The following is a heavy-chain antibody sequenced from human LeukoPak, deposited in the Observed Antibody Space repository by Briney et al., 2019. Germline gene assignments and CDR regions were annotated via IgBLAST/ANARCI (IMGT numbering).Heavy chain of an antibody. J-gene: IGHJ4*02. Sequence: PGGSLRLSCAASGFTFSTYWMHWVRQVPGKGLVWVSRINSDGGSTSYADSVKGRFTISRDNAKNTLYLQMNSLRAEDTAVYYCARGVGYYDSSGTIDYWGQGTLVTVSS. CDR3: ARGVGYYDSSGTIDY. CDR2: INSDGGST. V-gene: IGHV3-74*01. CDR1: GFTFSTYW. D-gene: IGHD3-22*01.